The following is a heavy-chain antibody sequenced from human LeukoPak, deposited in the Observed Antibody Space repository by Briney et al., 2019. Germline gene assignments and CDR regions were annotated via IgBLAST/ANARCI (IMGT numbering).Heavy chain of an antibody. V-gene: IGHV1-2*04. D-gene: IGHD3-3*01. CDR3: ARRRPITIFGVVGFDY. Sequence: ASVKVSCKATGYSFTGYYMHWVRQAPGQGLEWMGWVNPNSGGTNYAQKFQGWATMTRDTSISTAYMELSRLRSDDTAVYYCARRRPITIFGVVGFDYWGQGTLITVSS. J-gene: IGHJ4*02. CDR2: VNPNSGGT. CDR1: GYSFTGYY.